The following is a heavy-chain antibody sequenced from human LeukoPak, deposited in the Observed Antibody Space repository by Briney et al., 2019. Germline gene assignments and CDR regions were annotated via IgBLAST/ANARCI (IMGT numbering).Heavy chain of an antibody. D-gene: IGHD6-13*01. J-gene: IGHJ4*02. CDR3: ARETGYSTSWYAYYFDY. CDR1: GFTFSSYA. V-gene: IGHV3-53*01. CDR2: IHSDGTT. Sequence: GGSLRLSCSASGFTFSSYAINWVRQAPGKGLEWVSVIHSDGTTHYADSVKGRFTISRDNSKNTLYLQMNSLRVEDTAMYYCARETGYSTSWYAYYFDYWGQGTLVTVAS.